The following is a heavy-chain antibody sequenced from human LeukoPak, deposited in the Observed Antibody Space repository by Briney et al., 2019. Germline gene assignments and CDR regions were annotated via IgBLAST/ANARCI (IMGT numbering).Heavy chain of an antibody. CDR3: ASECWRGYSYGCDY. Sequence: SETLSLTCTVSVGSISSYYWSWIREPAGEGLGWVGRIYTSGSTNYNPSLKSRVTMSVDTSKNHFSLKLSSVPAADTAVYYCASECWRGYSYGCDYWGQGTLVTVSS. J-gene: IGHJ4*02. D-gene: IGHD5-18*01. V-gene: IGHV4-4*07. CDR1: VGSISSYY. CDR2: IYTSGST.